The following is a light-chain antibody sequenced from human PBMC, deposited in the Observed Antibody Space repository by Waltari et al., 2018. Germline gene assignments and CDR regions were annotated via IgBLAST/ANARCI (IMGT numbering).Light chain of an antibody. Sequence: QSALTQPASVSGSPGQSITISCTGTSSDVGSYNLVSWYQQQPGKAPKLMIYEVSKRPSGVCNRFSGSKSGNTASLTISGLQAEDEADYYCCSYAGSSTWVFGGGTKLTVL. CDR2: EVS. CDR3: CSYAGSSTWV. V-gene: IGLV2-23*02. CDR1: SSDVGSYNL. J-gene: IGLJ3*02.